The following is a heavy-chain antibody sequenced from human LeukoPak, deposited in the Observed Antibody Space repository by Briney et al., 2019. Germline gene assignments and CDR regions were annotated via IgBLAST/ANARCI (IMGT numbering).Heavy chain of an antibody. CDR2: TRSKAYGGTT. Sequence: PGGSLRLSCTASGFTFGDYAMSWFRQAPGKGLEWVGFTRSKAYGGTTEYAASVKGRFTISRDDSKSIAYLQMNSLKTEDTAVYYCTRAPGEEWERVDWFDPWGQGTLVTVSS. CDR1: GFTFGDYA. V-gene: IGHV3-49*03. J-gene: IGHJ5*02. D-gene: IGHD1-26*01. CDR3: TRAPGEEWERVDWFDP.